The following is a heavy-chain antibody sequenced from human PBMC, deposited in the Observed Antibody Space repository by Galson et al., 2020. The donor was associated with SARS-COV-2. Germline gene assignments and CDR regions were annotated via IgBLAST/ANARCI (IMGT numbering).Heavy chain of an antibody. V-gene: IGHV3-33*01. J-gene: IGHJ6*02. CDR1: SSYG. D-gene: IGHD2-8*01. Sequence: SSYGMHWVRQAPGKGLEWVAVIWYDGSNKYYADSVKGRFTISRDNDKNTLYLQMNSLRAEDTAVYYCAREVDCTNGVCYGMDGWGQGTTVTVSS. CDR2: IWYDGSNK. CDR3: AREVDCTNGVCYGMDG.